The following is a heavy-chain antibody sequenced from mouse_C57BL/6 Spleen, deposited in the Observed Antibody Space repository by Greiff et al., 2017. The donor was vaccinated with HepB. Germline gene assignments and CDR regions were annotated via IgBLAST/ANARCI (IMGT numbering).Heavy chain of an antibody. V-gene: IGHV1-59*01. CDR3: ARSGYDGSSYVFDY. CDR2: IDPSDSYT. Sequence: QVQLQQPGAELVRPGTSVKLSCKASGYTFTSYWMHWVKQRPGQGLEWIGVIDPSDSYTNYNQKFKGKATLTVDTSSSTADMQLSSLTSEDSAVYECARSGYDGSSYVFDYWGQGTTLTVS. CDR1: GYTFTSYW. J-gene: IGHJ2*01. D-gene: IGHD1-1*01.